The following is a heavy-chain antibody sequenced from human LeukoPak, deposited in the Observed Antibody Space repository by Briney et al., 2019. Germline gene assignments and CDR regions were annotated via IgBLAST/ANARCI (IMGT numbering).Heavy chain of an antibody. J-gene: IGHJ3*02. Sequence: PGGSLRLSCAASGFTFSSYWMSWVRQAPGKGLEWVANIKQDGSEKYYVDSVKGRFTISRDNAKNSLYLQMNSLRAEDTAVYYCAKDPPYFGGNSNAFDIWGQGTMVTVSS. CDR3: AKDPPYFGGNSNAFDI. D-gene: IGHD4-23*01. CDR2: IKQDGSEK. V-gene: IGHV3-7*03. CDR1: GFTFSSYW.